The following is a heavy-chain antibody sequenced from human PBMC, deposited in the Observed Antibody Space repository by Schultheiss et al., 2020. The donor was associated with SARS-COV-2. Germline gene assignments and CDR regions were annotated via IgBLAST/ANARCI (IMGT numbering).Heavy chain of an antibody. CDR1: GFTFSSYA. V-gene: IGHV3-30-3*01. CDR2: ISYDGSNK. CDR3: AKDLSGYNYPYYYGMDV. D-gene: IGHD5-12*01. Sequence: GGSLRLSCAASGFTFSSYAMSWVRQAPGKGLEWVAVISYDGSNKYYADSVKGRFTISRDNSKNTLYLQVNSLRAEDTAVYYCAKDLSGYNYPYYYGMDVWGQGTTVTVSS. J-gene: IGHJ6*02.